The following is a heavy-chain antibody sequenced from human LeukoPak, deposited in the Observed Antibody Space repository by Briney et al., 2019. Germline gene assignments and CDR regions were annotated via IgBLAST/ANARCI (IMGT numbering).Heavy chain of an antibody. CDR1: GGSISSYY. D-gene: IGHD4-23*01. CDR2: IYYSGST. V-gene: IGHV4-59*01. CDR3: ARVYQSSGISSGYFDY. J-gene: IGHJ4*02. Sequence: KPSETPSLTCTVSGGSISSYYWGWIRQPPREGLGWIGDIYYSGSTNYNPSLKSRVTISVDTSKNQFSLKLSSVTAADTAVYYCARVYQSSGISSGYFDYWGQGTLVTVSS.